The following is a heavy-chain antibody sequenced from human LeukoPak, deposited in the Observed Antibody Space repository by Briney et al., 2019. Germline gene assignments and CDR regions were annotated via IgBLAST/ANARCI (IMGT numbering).Heavy chain of an antibody. CDR1: GYTFTSYD. J-gene: IGHJ4*02. D-gene: IGHD3-9*01. CDR2: MNPNSGNT. CDR3: ARGSSYYDILTGYGDY. Sequence: GASVKVSCKASGYTFTSYDINWVRQATGQGLEWVGWMNPNSGNTGYAQKFQGRVTITRNTSISTAYMELRSLRSEDTAVYYCARGSSYYDILTGYGDYWGQGTLVTVSS. V-gene: IGHV1-8*03.